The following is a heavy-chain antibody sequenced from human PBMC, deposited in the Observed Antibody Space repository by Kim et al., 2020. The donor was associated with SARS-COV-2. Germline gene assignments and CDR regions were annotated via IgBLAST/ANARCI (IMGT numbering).Heavy chain of an antibody. Sequence: GGSLRLSCAASGFTFSSYTMNWVRQAPGKGLEWVSYISSSSSTIYYADSVKGRFTISRDNAKNSLYLQMNSLRAEDTAVYYCASQHLGQWLRKLRRIIDGWGQGSLATLSS. CDR3: ASQHLGQWLRKLRRIIDG. CDR1: GFTFSSYT. CDR2: ISSSSSTI. D-gene: IGHD6-19*01. J-gene: IGHJ4*02. V-gene: IGHV3-48*04.